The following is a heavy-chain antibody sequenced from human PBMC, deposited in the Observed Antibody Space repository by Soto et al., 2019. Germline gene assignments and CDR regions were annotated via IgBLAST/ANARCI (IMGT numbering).Heavy chain of an antibody. CDR3: ARGKGFWSGYRYLDV. Sequence: TLSLTCAVYGGSFSGYYWSWIRQPPGKGLEWIGEINHSGSTNYNPSLKSRVTISVDTSKNQFSLKLSSVTAADTAVYYCARGKGFWSGYRYLDVWGQGTTVTVSS. CDR1: GGSFSGYY. CDR2: INHSGST. V-gene: IGHV4-34*01. J-gene: IGHJ6*02. D-gene: IGHD3-3*01.